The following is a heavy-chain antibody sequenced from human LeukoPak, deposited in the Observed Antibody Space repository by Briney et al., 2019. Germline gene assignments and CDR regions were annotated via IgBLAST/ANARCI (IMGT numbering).Heavy chain of an antibody. Sequence: PGGSLRLSCVASGFTLSNYWMSWVRQAPGKGLEWVANIKQDGSEKYYADSVKGRFTISRDNAKSSLYLHLNSLRVEDTAVYHCASTQSFDYWGQGTLVTVPS. V-gene: IGHV3-7*05. CDR3: ASTQSFDY. J-gene: IGHJ4*02. CDR2: IKQDGSEK. CDR1: GFTLSNYW.